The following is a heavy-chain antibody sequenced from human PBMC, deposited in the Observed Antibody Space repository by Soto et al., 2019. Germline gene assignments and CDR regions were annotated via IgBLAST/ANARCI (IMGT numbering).Heavy chain of an antibody. CDR1: GITLSSYA. V-gene: IGHV3-23*01. CDR3: ARDNGLAGSFDP. D-gene: IGHD3-3*02. J-gene: IGHJ5*02. Sequence: GGSLRLSCAASGITLSSYAMSWVRQAPGKGPEWVSGISASGGSTSYADSVKGRFTISRDNAKNSLFLQMNSLRDDDTAVYYCARDNGLAGSFDPWGQGTLVTVSS. CDR2: ISASGGST.